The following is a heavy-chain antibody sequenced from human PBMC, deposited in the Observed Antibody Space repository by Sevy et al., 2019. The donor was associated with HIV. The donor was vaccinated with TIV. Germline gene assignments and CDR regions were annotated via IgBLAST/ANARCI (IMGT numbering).Heavy chain of an antibody. CDR1: GYTFTGYY. V-gene: IGHV1-2*02. CDR2: INPNSGGT. J-gene: IGHJ4*02. D-gene: IGHD3-10*01. CDR3: ARSRTGCGEPNDFDY. Sequence: ASVKVSCKASGYTFTGYYMHWVRQAPGQGLEWMGWINPNSGGTNYAQKFQGRVTMTRDTSISTAYMELSRLRSDDTAVYYCARSRTGCGEPNDFDYWGQGTLVTVSS.